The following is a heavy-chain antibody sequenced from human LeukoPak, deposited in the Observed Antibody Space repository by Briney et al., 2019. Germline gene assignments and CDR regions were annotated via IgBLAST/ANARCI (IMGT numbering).Heavy chain of an antibody. V-gene: IGHV4-59*11. J-gene: IGHJ4*02. CDR1: GGSISSHY. Sequence: SETLSLTCTVSGGSISSHYWSWIRQPPGKGLEWIGYIYYSGSTNYNPSLKSRVTISVDTSKNQFSLKLSSVTAADTAVYYCASTALYSNFPFDYWGQGTLVTVSS. CDR3: ASTALYSNFPFDY. D-gene: IGHD4-11*01. CDR2: IYYSGST.